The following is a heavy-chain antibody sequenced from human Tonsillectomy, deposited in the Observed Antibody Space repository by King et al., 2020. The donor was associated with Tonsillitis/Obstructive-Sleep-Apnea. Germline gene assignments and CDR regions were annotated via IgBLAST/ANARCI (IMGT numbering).Heavy chain of an antibody. CDR3: AKDWESSSSGLYNWFDP. D-gene: IGHD6-6*01. Sequence: VQLVESGGGVVQPGRSLRLSCVASGFTFSSYGMHWVRQAPGKGLEGVAGMSSVGSNKFYAGSLKGRFTISRDNSKNTLYLQMNRLRAEDTAVYYCAKDWESSSSGLYNWFDPWGQGTLVTVSS. J-gene: IGHJ5*02. V-gene: IGHV3-30*18. CDR1: GFTFSSYG. CDR2: MSSVGSNK.